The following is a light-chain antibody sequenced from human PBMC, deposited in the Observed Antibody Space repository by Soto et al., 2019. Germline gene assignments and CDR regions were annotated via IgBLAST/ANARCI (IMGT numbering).Light chain of an antibody. CDR3: TSWTTSTTMI. V-gene: IGLV2-14*03. CDR2: DVN. J-gene: IGLJ2*01. CDR1: SSDIGAYNF. Sequence: HSVLTHPASVSGSPGQSITISCTGTSSDIGAYNFVSWYQQHPGKAPKLMLYDVNSRPSGVSNRFSGSKSGNTASLTISGLQAEDEADYYCTSWTTSTTMIFGGGTKVTVL.